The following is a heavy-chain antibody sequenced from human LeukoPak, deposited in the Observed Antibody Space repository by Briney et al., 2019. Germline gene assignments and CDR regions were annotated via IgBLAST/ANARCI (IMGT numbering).Heavy chain of an antibody. J-gene: IGHJ4*02. CDR2: ISGSGGST. Sequence: PGGSLRLSCAASGFTFSSYAMSWVRQAPGKGLEWVSAISGSGGSTYYADSVKGRFTISRDNSKNTLYLQMNSLRAEDTAVYYCAGGLFITYYYDSSGSYPFDYWGQGPLVTVSS. CDR1: GFTFSSYA. D-gene: IGHD3-22*01. CDR3: AGGLFITYYYDSSGSYPFDY. V-gene: IGHV3-23*01.